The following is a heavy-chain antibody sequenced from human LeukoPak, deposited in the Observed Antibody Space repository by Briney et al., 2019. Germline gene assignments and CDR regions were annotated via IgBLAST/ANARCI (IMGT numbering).Heavy chain of an antibody. J-gene: IGHJ4*02. CDR1: GFTFSSYA. CDR2: IKQDGSKK. D-gene: IGHD5-24*01. Sequence: GRSLRLSCAASGFTFSSYAMHWVRQAPGKGLEWVANIKQDGSKKSYVDSVKGRFTISRDNAKNSLYLQMNSLRAEDTAIYYCTRVGYIDEGIDYWGQGTLVTVSS. CDR3: TRVGYIDEGIDY. V-gene: IGHV3-7*04.